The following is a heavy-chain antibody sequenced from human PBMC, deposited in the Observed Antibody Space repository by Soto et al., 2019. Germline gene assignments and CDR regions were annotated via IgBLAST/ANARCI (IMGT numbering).Heavy chain of an antibody. CDR1: GGTISRYY. D-gene: IGHD2-21*02. Sequence: QVQLQESGPGLVKPSETLSLTCTVSGGTISRYYWSWIRQPPGKGLEWIGYMYNTGSTVYNPSFKIRVTISVDTSKNQFSLKLNSVTAAETAVYYCARDLWGYCGTDCYPLDVWGQGTTVTVSS. V-gene: IGHV4-59*01. J-gene: IGHJ6*02. CDR2: MYNTGST. CDR3: ARDLWGYCGTDCYPLDV.